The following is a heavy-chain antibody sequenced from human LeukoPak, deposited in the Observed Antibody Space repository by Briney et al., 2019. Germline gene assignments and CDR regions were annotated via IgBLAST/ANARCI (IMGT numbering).Heavy chain of an antibody. D-gene: IGHD1-26*01. J-gene: IGHJ4*01. CDR3: AGDRYLALKD. Sequence: SETLSLTCAVYGGSFSDKYWSWIRQSPGKGLEWIGEISPSGSTNYNASLKSRVTISVDTSNNQFSLKLSSVTAADTAVYYCAGDRYLALKDWGHGILVTVSS. CDR1: GGSFSDKY. V-gene: IGHV4-34*01. CDR2: ISPSGST.